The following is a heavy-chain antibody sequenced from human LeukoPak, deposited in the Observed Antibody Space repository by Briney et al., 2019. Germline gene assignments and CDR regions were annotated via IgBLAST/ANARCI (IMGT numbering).Heavy chain of an antibody. CDR3: ARDPFNDYGDKRVDP. CDR1: GYTLTSYG. V-gene: IGHV1-69*04. J-gene: IGHJ5*02. Sequence: SVKVSLKGSGYTLTSYGIRRVRQAPGQGLELIGRIIPILGIANYAQKFQGRVTITADKSTSTAYMELSSLRSEDTAVYYCARDPFNDYGDKRVDPWGQGTLVTVSS. CDR2: IIPILGIA. D-gene: IGHD4-17*01.